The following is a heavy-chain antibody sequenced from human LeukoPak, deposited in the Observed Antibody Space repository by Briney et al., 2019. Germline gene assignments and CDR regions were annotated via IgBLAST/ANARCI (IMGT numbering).Heavy chain of an antibody. CDR3: ARGDDSSGYSRSPPSEYFQH. J-gene: IGHJ1*01. Sequence: ASVKVSCKASGYTFTSHDINWVRQATGQGLEWMGWMNPNRGNTGYAQKFQGRVTMTRNTSISTAYMELSSLRSEDTAVYYCARGDDSSGYSRSPPSEYFQHWGQGTLVTVSS. CDR2: MNPNRGNT. V-gene: IGHV1-8*01. D-gene: IGHD3-22*01. CDR1: GYTFTSHD.